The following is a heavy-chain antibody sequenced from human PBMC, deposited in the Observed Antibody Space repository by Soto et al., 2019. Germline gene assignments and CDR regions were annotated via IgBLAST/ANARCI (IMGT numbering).Heavy chain of an antibody. CDR2: IIPIFGTA. CDR3: ASNGFGETYYYGMDV. J-gene: IGHJ6*02. D-gene: IGHD3-10*01. Sequence: QVQLVQSGAEVKKPGSSVKVSCKASGGTFSSYAINWVRKAPGQGLEWMGGIIPIFGTADYAQKFQGRVTITADESTSTAYMELSSLRSEDTAVYYCASNGFGETYYYGMDVWGQGTTVTVSS. V-gene: IGHV1-69*12. CDR1: GGTFSSYA.